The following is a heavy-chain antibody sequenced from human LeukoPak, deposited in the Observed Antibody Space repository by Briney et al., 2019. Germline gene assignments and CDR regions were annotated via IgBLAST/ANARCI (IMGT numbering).Heavy chain of an antibody. CDR2: ISYDGSNK. CDR1: EFTFSSYG. V-gene: IGHV3-30*03. D-gene: IGHD2-15*01. J-gene: IGHJ4*02. Sequence: GGPRRLSCAASEFTFSSYGMHWVRQAPGKGLEWVAVISYDGSNKYYADSVKGRFTISRDNSKNTLYLQMNSLRAEDTAVYYCALSGYGSGGVDYWGQGTLVTVSS. CDR3: ALSGYGSGGVDY.